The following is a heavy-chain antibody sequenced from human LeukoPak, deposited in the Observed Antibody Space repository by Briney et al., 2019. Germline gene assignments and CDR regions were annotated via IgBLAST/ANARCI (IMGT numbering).Heavy chain of an antibody. CDR2: INHSGST. Sequence: SETLSLTCAVYGGSFSGYYWSWIRQPPGKGLEWIGEINHSGSTNYNSSLKSRVTISVDTSKNQFSLKLSSVTAADTAVYYCARRLRAFWSGYFYFDYWGQGTLVTVSS. CDR1: GGSFSGYY. J-gene: IGHJ4*02. D-gene: IGHD3-3*01. V-gene: IGHV4-34*01. CDR3: ARRLRAFWSGYFYFDY.